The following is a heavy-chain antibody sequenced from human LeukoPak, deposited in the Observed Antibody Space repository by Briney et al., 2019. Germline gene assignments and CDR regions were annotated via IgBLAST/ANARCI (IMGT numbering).Heavy chain of an antibody. D-gene: IGHD6-6*01. CDR2: ISYDGSNK. CDR3: AKEGIDSGSNWFDP. V-gene: IGHV3-30*18. J-gene: IGHJ5*02. Sequence: GRSLRLSCAAPGFTFSSYGMHWVRQAPGKGLEWVAVISYDGSNKYYADSVKGRFTISRDNSKNTLYLQMNSLRAEDTAVYYCAKEGIDSGSNWFDPWGQGTLVTVSS. CDR1: GFTFSSYG.